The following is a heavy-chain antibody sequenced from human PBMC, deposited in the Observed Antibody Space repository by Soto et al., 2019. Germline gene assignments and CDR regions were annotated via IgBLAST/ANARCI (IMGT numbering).Heavy chain of an antibody. CDR1: GFTFSSYA. D-gene: IGHD2-15*01. CDR2: ISGSGGST. CDR3: AKNIVVVAATMDV. J-gene: IGHJ6*02. Sequence: EVQRLESGGVLVQPGGSLRLSCAASGFTFSSYAMSWVRQAPGKGLEWVSAISGSGGSTYYADSVKGRFTISRDNSKNTLYLQMNSLRAEDTAVYYCAKNIVVVAATMDVWGQGTTVTVSS. V-gene: IGHV3-23*01.